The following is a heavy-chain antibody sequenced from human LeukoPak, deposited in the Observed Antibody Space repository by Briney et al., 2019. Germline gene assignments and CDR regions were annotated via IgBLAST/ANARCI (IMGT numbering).Heavy chain of an antibody. CDR2: INHSGST. Sequence: SETLSLTCTVSGDSINSLDLWSWVRQPPGKGLEWIGEINHSGSTNYNPSLKSRVTISVDTSKNQFSLKLSSVTAADTAVCYCARTTTAYYYDSSGYPFYYYYGMDVWGQGTTVTVSS. D-gene: IGHD3-22*01. CDR3: ARTTTAYYYDSSGYPFYYYYGMDV. V-gene: IGHV4-4*02. J-gene: IGHJ6*02. CDR1: GDSINSLDL.